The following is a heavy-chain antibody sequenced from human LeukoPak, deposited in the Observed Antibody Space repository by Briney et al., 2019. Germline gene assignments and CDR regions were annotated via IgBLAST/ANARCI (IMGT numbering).Heavy chain of an antibody. CDR3: ARRAYYDSSGYSP. D-gene: IGHD3-22*01. CDR2: INHSGST. Sequence: SETLSLTCAVYGGSFSGYYWSWIRQLPWKGLEWIGEINHSGSTNYNPSLKSRVTISVDTSKNQFSLKLSSVTAADTAVYYCARRAYYDSSGYSPWGQGTLVTVSS. J-gene: IGHJ5*02. V-gene: IGHV4-34*01. CDR1: GGSFSGYY.